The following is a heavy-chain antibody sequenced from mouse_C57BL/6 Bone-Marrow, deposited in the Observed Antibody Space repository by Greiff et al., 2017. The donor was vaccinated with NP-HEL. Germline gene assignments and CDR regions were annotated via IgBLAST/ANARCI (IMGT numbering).Heavy chain of an antibody. CDR3: AYYGSSYDGFAY. CDR2: IDPANGNT. D-gene: IGHD1-1*01. Sequence: VHVKQSVAELVRPGASVKLSCTASGFNIKNTYMHWVKQRPEQGLEWIGRIDPANGNTKYAPKFQGKATITADTSSNTAYLQLSSLTSEDTANYYCAYYGSSYDGFAYWGQGTLVTVSA. V-gene: IGHV14-3*01. J-gene: IGHJ3*01. CDR1: GFNIKNTY.